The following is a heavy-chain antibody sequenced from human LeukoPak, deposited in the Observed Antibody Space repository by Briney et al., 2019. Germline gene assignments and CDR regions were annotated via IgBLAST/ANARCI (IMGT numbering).Heavy chain of an antibody. Sequence: GGSLRLSCAASGFTFDDYIMHWVRQAPGKGLEWVSLISWDGDTTYYADSVKGRFTSSRDNSKNSLFLQMNSLRTEDTALYYCAKARGLIGGAFDIWGQGTMVTVSS. CDR3: AKARGLIGGAFDI. J-gene: IGHJ3*02. CDR2: ISWDGDTT. V-gene: IGHV3-43*01. CDR1: GFTFDDYI. D-gene: IGHD3-22*01.